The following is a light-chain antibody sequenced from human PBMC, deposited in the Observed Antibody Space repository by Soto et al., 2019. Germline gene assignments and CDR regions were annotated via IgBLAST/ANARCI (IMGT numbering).Light chain of an antibody. CDR3: QQTYTTAFT. Sequence: DIQMTQSPSSLSASVGDRVTITCRASQSINRYINWYQQKSGKAPKLLINAASSLQSGVPSRFSGSGSGIDFTLTISNLQPEDFATYYCQQTYTTAFTFGPGTKVDIK. J-gene: IGKJ3*01. CDR2: AAS. CDR1: QSINRY. V-gene: IGKV1-39*01.